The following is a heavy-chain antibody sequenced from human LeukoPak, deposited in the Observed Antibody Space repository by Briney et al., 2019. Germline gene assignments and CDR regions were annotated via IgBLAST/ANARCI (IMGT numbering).Heavy chain of an antibody. CDR3: ARLSLGTIDY. J-gene: IGHJ4*02. V-gene: IGHV4-34*01. CDR2: IHYSGST. CDR1: GGSFSGYY. Sequence: SETLSLTCAVYGGSFSGYYWSWIRQPPGKGLEWIGSIHYSGSTYYNPSLKSRVTISVDTSKNQFSLKLSSVTAADTAVYYCARLSLGTIDYWGQGTLVTVSS.